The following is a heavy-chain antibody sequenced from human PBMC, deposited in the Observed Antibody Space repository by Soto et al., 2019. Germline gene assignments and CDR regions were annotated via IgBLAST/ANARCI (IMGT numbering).Heavy chain of an antibody. CDR3: ARDHAMVRGVTTYCYYGMDV. Sequence: SETLSLTCTVSGGSISSYYWSWIRQPPGKGLEWIGYIYYSGSTNYNPSLKSRVTISVDTSKNQFSLKLSSVTAADTAVYYCARDHAMVRGVTTYCYYGMDVWGQGTTVTVSS. CDR2: IYYSGST. V-gene: IGHV4-59*01. CDR1: GGSISSYY. D-gene: IGHD3-10*01. J-gene: IGHJ6*02.